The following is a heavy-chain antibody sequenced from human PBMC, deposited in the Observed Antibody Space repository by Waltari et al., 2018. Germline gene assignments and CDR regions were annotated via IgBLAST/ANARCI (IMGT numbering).Heavy chain of an antibody. CDR3: ARHDYCSSTSCYDDAFDI. CDR1: GGSISSTSHY. V-gene: IGHV4-39*01. J-gene: IGHJ3*02. D-gene: IGHD2-2*01. CDR2: IYYSGGT. Sequence: QLQLQESGPGLVKPSETLSLTCPVSGGSISSTSHYWGWIRLPPGKGLGWIGSIYYSGGTYYNPSLKSRVTISVDTSKNQFSLKLSSVTAADTAVYYCARHDYCSSTSCYDDAFDIWGQGTMVTVSS.